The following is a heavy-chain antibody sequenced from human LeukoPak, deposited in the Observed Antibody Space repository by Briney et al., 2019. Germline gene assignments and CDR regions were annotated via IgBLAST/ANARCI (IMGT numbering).Heavy chain of an antibody. CDR2: ISYDGSNK. V-gene: IGHV3-30*18. J-gene: IGHJ3*02. Sequence: GRSLRLSCAASGFTFSSYGMHWVRQAPGKGLEWVAVISYDGSNKYYADSVKGRFTISRDNSKNTLYLQMNSLRAEDTAVYYCAKVHFGDRYDSDAFDIWGQGTMVTVSS. D-gene: IGHD3-22*01. CDR1: GFTFSSYG. CDR3: AKVHFGDRYDSDAFDI.